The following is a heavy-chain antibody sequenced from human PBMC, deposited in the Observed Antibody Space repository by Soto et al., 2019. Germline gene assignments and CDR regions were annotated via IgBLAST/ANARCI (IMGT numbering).Heavy chain of an antibody. CDR2: IYYSGST. V-gene: IGHV4-59*01. Sequence: SETLSLTCTVSGGSISSYYWSWIRQPPGKGLEWIGYIYYSGSTNYNPSLKSRVTISVDTSKNQFSLKLSSVTAADTAVYYCASHGTYYYYSGMDVWCQGTTVTSP. J-gene: IGHJ6*02. CDR3: ASHGTYYYYSGMDV. CDR1: GGSISSYY.